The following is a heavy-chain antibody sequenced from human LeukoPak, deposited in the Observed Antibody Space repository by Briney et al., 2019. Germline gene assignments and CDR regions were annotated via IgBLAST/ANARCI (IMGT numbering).Heavy chain of an antibody. D-gene: IGHD3-22*01. CDR2: ISSSGSTI. CDR1: GFTFSSYE. CDR3: ARAMSSGRNFFY. V-gene: IGHV3-48*03. Sequence: GGSLRLSCAASGFTFSSYEMNWVRQAPGKGLEWVSYISSSGSTIYYADSVKGRYTISRDNAKNSLYLQMNSLRAEDTAMYYCARAMSSGRNFFYWGQGTLVTVSS. J-gene: IGHJ4*02.